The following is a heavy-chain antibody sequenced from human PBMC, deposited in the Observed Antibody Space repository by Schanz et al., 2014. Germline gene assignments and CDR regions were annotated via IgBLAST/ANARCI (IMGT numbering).Heavy chain of an antibody. CDR3: ARDQSIVVRGAYLYYYGMDV. CDR2: IYYTGTT. D-gene: IGHD3-10*01. CDR1: GDSINTGGYF. J-gene: IGHJ6*02. V-gene: IGHV4-31*03. Sequence: QLQLQGSGPGLLKPSDTMSLTCTVSGDSINTGGYFWSWLRQSGKGLEWIGFIYYTGTTYYNPSLKSRLSMSVDRSQNQFSLSLSSVTAADTAVYYCARDQSIVVRGAYLYYYGMDVWGQGTTVTVSS.